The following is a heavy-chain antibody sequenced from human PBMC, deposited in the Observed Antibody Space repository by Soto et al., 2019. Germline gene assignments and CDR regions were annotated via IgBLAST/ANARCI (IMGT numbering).Heavy chain of an antibody. CDR1: GGSISSGGYY. J-gene: IGHJ6*02. D-gene: IGHD2-21*01. CDR2: IYYSGST. CDR3: ARERTIKVPGYYYYGMDV. V-gene: IGHV4-31*03. Sequence: SETLSLTCTVSGGSISSGGYYWSWIRQHPGKGLEWIGYIYYSGSTYYNPSLKSRVTISVDTSKNQFSLKLSSVTAADTAVYYCARERTIKVPGYYYYGMDVWGQGTTVTVSS.